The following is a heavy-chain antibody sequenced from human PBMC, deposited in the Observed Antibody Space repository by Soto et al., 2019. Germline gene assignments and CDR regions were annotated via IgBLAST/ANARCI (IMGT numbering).Heavy chain of an antibody. D-gene: IGHD3-22*01. CDR1: GFTFSYYY. CDR3: ARITYYYASSGPLLDY. J-gene: IGHJ4*02. CDR2: ISSSSSYT. Sequence: PGGSLRLSCAASGFTFSYYYMSWIRQAPGKGLEWVSYISSSSSYTNYAGSVKGRFTISRDNAKNSLYLQMNSLRAEDTAVYYCARITYYYASSGPLLDYWGQGTLVTVSS. V-gene: IGHV3-11*06.